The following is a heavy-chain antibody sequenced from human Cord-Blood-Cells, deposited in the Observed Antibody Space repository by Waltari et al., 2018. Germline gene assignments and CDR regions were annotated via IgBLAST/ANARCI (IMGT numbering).Heavy chain of an antibody. CDR2: IYYSGSN. D-gene: IGHD2-2*01. V-gene: IGHV4-31*03. Sequence: QVQLQESGPGLVKPSQTLSLTCTVSGGSISSGGYYWSWIRQHPGKGLEWIGYIYYSGSNYYNPSLKSRVTISVDTSKNQFSLKLSSVTAADTAVYYCARVGYCSSTSCYWYFDLWGRGTLVTVSS. J-gene: IGHJ2*01. CDR1: GGSISSGGYY. CDR3: ARVGYCSSTSCYWYFDL.